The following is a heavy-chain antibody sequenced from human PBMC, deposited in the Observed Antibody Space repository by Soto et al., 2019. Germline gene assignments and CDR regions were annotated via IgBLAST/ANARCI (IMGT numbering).Heavy chain of an antibody. CDR2: ISAYNGNT. J-gene: IGHJ6*03. Sequence: ASVKVSCKASGYTFTSYGISWVRQAPGQGLEWMGWISAYNGNTNYAQKLQGGVTMTTDTSTSTAYMELRSLRSDDTAVYYCARGSGGSCYSLSYCYYYYMDVWGKGTAVTVSS. D-gene: IGHD2-15*01. V-gene: IGHV1-18*01. CDR3: ARGSGGSCYSLSYCYYYYMDV. CDR1: GYTFTSYG.